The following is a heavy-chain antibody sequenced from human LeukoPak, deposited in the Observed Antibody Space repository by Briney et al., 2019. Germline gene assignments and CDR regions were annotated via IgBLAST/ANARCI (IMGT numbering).Heavy chain of an antibody. CDR1: GFTFSSYG. CDR3: ARDSPSVTWFGELSTLGFVY. J-gene: IGHJ4*02. V-gene: IGHV3-30*02. CDR2: IQYDGSNK. Sequence: GGSLRLSCAASGFTFSSYGMHWVRQAPGKGLEWVAFIQYDGSNKYYADSVKGRLTISRDNSKNTLYLQINSLRAEDTAVYYCARDSPSVTWFGELSTLGFVYWGQGTLVTVSS. D-gene: IGHD3-10*01.